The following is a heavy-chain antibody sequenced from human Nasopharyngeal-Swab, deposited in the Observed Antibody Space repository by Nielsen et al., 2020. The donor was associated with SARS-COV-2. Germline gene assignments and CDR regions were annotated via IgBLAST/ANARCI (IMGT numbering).Heavy chain of an antibody. CDR2: IKQDGSEK. Sequence: GESLKISCAASGFTFSSYWMSWVRQAPGKGLEWVANIKQDGSEKYYVDSVKGRFTISRDNAKNSLYLQMNSLRAEDTAMYYCASSHYDFWSGYYLGVDYWGQGTLVTVSS. CDR1: GFTFSSYW. V-gene: IGHV3-7*01. J-gene: IGHJ4*02. D-gene: IGHD3-3*01. CDR3: ASSHYDFWSGYYLGVDY.